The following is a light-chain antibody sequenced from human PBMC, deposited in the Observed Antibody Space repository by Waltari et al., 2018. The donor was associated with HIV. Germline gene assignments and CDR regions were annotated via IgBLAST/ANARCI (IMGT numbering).Light chain of an antibody. J-gene: IGLJ2*01. CDR3: AAWDDSVNGDVI. V-gene: IGLV1-44*01. CDR1: NSNIGSNS. Sequence: QSVLTQPPSASGTPGQRVTISCSGRNSNIGSNSVSGYQQVPGTAPKLLIYGNSQRPSGVPDRFSGSKSGNSASLAISGLRSEDEADYYCAAWDDSVNGDVIFGGGTKLTVL. CDR2: GNS.